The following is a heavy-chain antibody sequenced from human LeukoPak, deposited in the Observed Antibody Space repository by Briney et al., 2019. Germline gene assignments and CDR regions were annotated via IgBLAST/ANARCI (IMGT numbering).Heavy chain of an antibody. CDR3: ARDPYCTSGVCYTKWYFDL. Sequence: PSETLSLTCAVSGGSISSSSYYWGWIRQPPGKGLEWIGSIYYSGSTYYNPSLKSRVTISVDTSKNQFSLKLSSVTAADTAVYYCARDPYCTSGVCYTKWYFDLWGRGTLVTVSS. J-gene: IGHJ2*01. D-gene: IGHD2-8*01. V-gene: IGHV4-39*02. CDR2: IYYSGST. CDR1: GGSISSSSYY.